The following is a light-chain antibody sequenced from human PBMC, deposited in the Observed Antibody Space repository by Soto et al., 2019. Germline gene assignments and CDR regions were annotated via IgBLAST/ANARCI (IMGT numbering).Light chain of an antibody. V-gene: IGKV1-27*01. CDR3: QQYTENWT. CDR1: QDISIY. CDR2: AAS. J-gene: IGKJ1*01. Sequence: DIQMTQSPSSLSASVGDRVTITCRASQDISIYLAWFQQKPGKVPKLLIYAASTLQSGVPSRFRGSKSGTDFTLTISSLQPEDVATYYCQQYTENWTFGQGTKVEIK.